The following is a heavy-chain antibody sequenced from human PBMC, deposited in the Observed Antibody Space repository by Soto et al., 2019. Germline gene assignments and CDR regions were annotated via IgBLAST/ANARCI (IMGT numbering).Heavy chain of an antibody. D-gene: IGHD5-12*01. Sequence: XSVKVSCKASGYTFTGYYMHWVRQAPGQGLEWMGWINPNSGGTNYAQKFQGRVTMTRDTSISTAYMELSRLRSDDTAVYYCARGTVATIYYYYGMDVWGQGTTVTV. V-gene: IGHV1-2*02. J-gene: IGHJ6*02. CDR2: INPNSGGT. CDR1: GYTFTGYY. CDR3: ARGTVATIYYYYGMDV.